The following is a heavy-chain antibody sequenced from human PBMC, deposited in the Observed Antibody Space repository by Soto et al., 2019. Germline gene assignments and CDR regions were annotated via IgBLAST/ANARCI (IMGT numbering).Heavy chain of an antibody. D-gene: IGHD1-1*01. Sequence: QVQLVESGGGLVKPGGSLRLSCAASGLTFSDYYMSWIRQAPGKGLEWVSYIRSSGSTIYYADSVKGRFTISRDNAKNPLYLQKNSLRAEGTAVDSRARNEPPIDHWGQGTLVTVYS. CDR1: GLTFSDYY. J-gene: IGHJ4*02. V-gene: IGHV3-11*01. CDR2: IRSSGSTI. CDR3: ARNEPPIDH.